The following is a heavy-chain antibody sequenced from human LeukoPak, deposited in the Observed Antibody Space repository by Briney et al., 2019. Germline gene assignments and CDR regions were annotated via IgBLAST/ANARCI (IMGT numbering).Heavy chain of an antibody. V-gene: IGHV1-2*02. D-gene: IGHD5-18*01. Sequence: GASVSVSCKASGYTFTGYYMHWVRQAPGQGLEWMGWINPNSGGTNYAQKFQGRVTMTRDTSISTAYMELSRLRSDDTAVYYCARVRGGSGYSYGNWGQGTLVTVSS. CDR1: GYTFTGYY. CDR2: INPNSGGT. J-gene: IGHJ4*02. CDR3: ARVRGGSGYSYGN.